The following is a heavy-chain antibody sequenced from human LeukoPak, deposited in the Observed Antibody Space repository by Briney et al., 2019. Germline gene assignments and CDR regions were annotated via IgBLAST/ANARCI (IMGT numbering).Heavy chain of an antibody. V-gene: IGHV4-34*01. CDR1: GESFSDYY. CDR3: ARGFRAAGPPGQGNYYYYYYMDV. CDR2: INHSGST. J-gene: IGHJ6*03. Sequence: SETLSLTCAVYGESFSDYYWSWIRQPPGKGLEWIGEINHSGSTNYSPSLKSRVTISVNTSKNQFSLQLNSVTPEDTAVYYCARGFRAAGPPGQGNYYYYYYMDVWGKGTTVTVSS. D-gene: IGHD6-13*01.